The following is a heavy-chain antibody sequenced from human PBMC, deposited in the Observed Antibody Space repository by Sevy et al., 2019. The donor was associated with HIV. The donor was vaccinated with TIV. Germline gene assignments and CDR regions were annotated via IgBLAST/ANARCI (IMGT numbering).Heavy chain of an antibody. J-gene: IGHJ4*02. CDR1: GFTFGDYA. V-gene: IGHV3-49*03. CDR2: IRSKDYGGAT. D-gene: IGHD3-22*01. Sequence: GGSLRLSCTGSGFTFGDYAMSWFRQAPGMGLEWVGFIRSKDYGGATEYAASVKDRFTISTDDSKSIADLQMNSLKTEDTAVYYCTRGYYYDSSGYSDYWGQGTLVTVSS. CDR3: TRGYYYDSSGYSDY.